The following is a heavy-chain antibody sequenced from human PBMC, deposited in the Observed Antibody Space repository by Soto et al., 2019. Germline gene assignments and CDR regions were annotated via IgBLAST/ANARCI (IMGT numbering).Heavy chain of an antibody. Sequence: SETLSLTCTVSGGSISSYYWSWIRQPPGKGLEWIGYIYYSGSTNYNPSLKSRVTISVDTSKNQFSLKLSSVTAADTAVYYCARGGRLMGYLYYFDYWGQGTLVTVSS. J-gene: IGHJ4*02. CDR3: ARGGRLMGYLYYFDY. V-gene: IGHV4-59*08. D-gene: IGHD5-18*01. CDR2: IYYSGST. CDR1: GGSISSYY.